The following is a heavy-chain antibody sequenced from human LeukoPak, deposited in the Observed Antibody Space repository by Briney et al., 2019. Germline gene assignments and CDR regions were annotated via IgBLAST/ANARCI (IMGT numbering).Heavy chain of an antibody. V-gene: IGHV3-7*01. Sequence: PGGSLRLSCAASGFSFSNYWMSWVRQAPGKGLEWVAHITKDGSEKYYVHSVKGRFTISRGNAKNSLFLQMDSLTLEDTAVYYCARDKVTYRGQGTLVTISS. CDR3: ARDKVTY. CDR1: GFSFSNYW. J-gene: IGHJ4*02. CDR2: ITKDGSEK.